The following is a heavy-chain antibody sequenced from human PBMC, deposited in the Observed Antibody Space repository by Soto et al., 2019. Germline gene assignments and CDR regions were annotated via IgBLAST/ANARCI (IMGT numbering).Heavy chain of an antibody. CDR2: IGDSGGRT. V-gene: IGHV3-23*01. Sequence: GGSLRLSCAASGFTFSSYAMSWVRQAPGKGLEWVSAIGDSGGRTYYIDSVKGRFTISRDNSQNTLYLQMNSLRAEDTAVYYCAKLRTDGSGYPQKFFDYWGQGTLVTVSS. J-gene: IGHJ4*02. CDR1: GFTFSSYA. D-gene: IGHD3-22*01. CDR3: AKLRTDGSGYPQKFFDY.